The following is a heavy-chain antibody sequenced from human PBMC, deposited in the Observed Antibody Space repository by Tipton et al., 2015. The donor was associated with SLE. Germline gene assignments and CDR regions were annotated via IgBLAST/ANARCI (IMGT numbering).Heavy chain of an antibody. J-gene: IGHJ4*02. CDR3: ARVPGDYSYYFDY. CDR1: GFTFRNYS. CDR2: ISSSSSYI. D-gene: IGHD4-17*01. Sequence: SLRLSCAVSGFTFRNYSMNWVRQAPGKGLEWVSSISSSSSYIYYADSVKGRFTISRDNAKNSLYLQMNSLRAEDTAVYYCARVPGDYSYYFDYWGQGTLVTVSS. V-gene: IGHV3-21*03.